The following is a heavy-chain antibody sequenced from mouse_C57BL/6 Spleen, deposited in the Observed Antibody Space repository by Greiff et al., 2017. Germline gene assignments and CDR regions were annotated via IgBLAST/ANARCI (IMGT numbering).Heavy chain of an antibody. CDR2: ISSGSSTI. D-gene: IGHD3-1*01. V-gene: IGHV5-17*01. Sequence: EVHLVESGGGLVKPGGSLKLSCAASGFTFSDYGMHWVRQAPEQGLEWVAYISSGSSTIYYADTVKGRFTISRDNAKNTLFLQMTSLRSEDTAMDYCARRGYADYAMDYWGQGTSVTVSS. CDR3: ARRGYADYAMDY. J-gene: IGHJ4*01. CDR1: GFTFSDYG.